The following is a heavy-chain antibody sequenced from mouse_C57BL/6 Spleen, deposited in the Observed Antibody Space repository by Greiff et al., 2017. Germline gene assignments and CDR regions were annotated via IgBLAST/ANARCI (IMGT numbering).Heavy chain of an antibody. D-gene: IGHD1-1*01. CDR3: TREGYYGRDAMDY. CDR1: GFTFSSYA. J-gene: IGHJ4*01. CDR2: ISSGGDYI. V-gene: IGHV5-9-1*02. Sequence: EVQVVESGEGLVKPGGSLKLSCAASGFTFSSYAMSWVRQTPEKRLEWVAYISSGGDYIYYADTVKGRFTISRDNARNTLYLQMSSLKSEDTAMYYCTREGYYGRDAMDYWGQGTSVTVSS.